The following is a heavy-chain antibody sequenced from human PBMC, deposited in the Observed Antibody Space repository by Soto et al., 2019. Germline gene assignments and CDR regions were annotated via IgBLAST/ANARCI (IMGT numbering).Heavy chain of an antibody. CDR2: IYYSGST. J-gene: IGHJ4*02. D-gene: IGHD5-12*01. Sequence: QLQLQESGPGLVKPSETLSLTCTVSGGSISSSSYYWGWIRQPPGKGLEWIGSIYYSGSTYYNPSLKSRGTISVDTSKNQFSLKLSSVTAADTAVYYCARSKSGYDYGLVDYWGQGTLVTVSS. V-gene: IGHV4-39*01. CDR1: GGSISSSSYY. CDR3: ARSKSGYDYGLVDY.